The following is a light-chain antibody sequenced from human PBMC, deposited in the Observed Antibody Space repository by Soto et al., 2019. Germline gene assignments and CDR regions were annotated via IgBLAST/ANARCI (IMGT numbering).Light chain of an antibody. J-gene: IGLJ1*01. CDR1: SSDVGGYNY. Sequence: QSVLTQPPSASGSPGQSVTISCTGTSSDVGGYNYVSWYQQHPGKAPKLIIYEVTKRPSGVPDRFSGSKSGNTASLTVSGLQAEDEADYYCGSYAGTRVVFGTGTKVTVL. V-gene: IGLV2-8*01. CDR2: EVT. CDR3: GSYAGTRVV.